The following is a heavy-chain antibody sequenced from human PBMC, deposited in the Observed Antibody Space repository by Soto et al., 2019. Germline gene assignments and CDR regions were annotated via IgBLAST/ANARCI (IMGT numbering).Heavy chain of an antibody. CDR3: GRGYVDTPIDY. CDR2: ISRDGSTT. D-gene: IGHD5-18*01. CDR1: GFTFSNYA. V-gene: IGHV3-23*01. Sequence: EVQLLESGGGLAQPGGSLRLSCAASGFTFSNYAMSWARRTPGEGLEWVSSISRDGSTTHYADSVKGRFTVSRDFSENTLFLQMNNLRAGDTAIYYCGRGYVDTPIDYWGQGTLVTVSS. J-gene: IGHJ4*02.